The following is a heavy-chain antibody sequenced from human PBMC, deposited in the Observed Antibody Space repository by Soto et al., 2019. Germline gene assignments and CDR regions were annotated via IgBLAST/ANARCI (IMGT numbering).Heavy chain of an antibody. J-gene: IGHJ4*02. V-gene: IGHV3-23*01. Sequence: PGGSLRLSCAASAFTFTNYAMNWVRQAPRKGLEWVSAISGSGGSTYYADSVKGRFTISRDNAKNSLYLQMNSLRAEDTALYYCARENHYDILTGYIPLFDYWGQGTLVTVSS. CDR3: ARENHYDILTGYIPLFDY. D-gene: IGHD3-9*01. CDR2: ISGSGGST. CDR1: AFTFTNYA.